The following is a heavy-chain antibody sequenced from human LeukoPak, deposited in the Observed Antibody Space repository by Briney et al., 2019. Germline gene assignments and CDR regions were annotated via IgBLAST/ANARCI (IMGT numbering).Heavy chain of an antibody. Sequence: GGSLRLSCAAPGFTFSSYGMHWVRQAPGKGLEWVAVISYDGSNKYYADSVKGRFTISRDNSKNTLYLQMNSLRAEDTAVYYCAKDVAAAGNFDYWGQGTLVTVSS. J-gene: IGHJ4*02. CDR2: ISYDGSNK. CDR1: GFTFSSYG. CDR3: AKDVAAAGNFDY. V-gene: IGHV3-30*18. D-gene: IGHD6-13*01.